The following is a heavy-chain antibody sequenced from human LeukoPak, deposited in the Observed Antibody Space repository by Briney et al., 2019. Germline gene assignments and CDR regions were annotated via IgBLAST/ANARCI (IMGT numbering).Heavy chain of an antibody. D-gene: IGHD6-13*01. Sequence: SETLSLTCTVSGGSISSGGYYWSWIRQHPGKGLEWIGYIYYSGSTYYNPSLKSRVTISVDTSKNQFSLKLSSVTAADTAVYYCARDGEYSSSWYRNYYYGMDVWGQGTTVTVSS. CDR3: ARDGEYSSSWYRNYYYGMDV. V-gene: IGHV4-31*03. CDR2: IYYSGST. CDR1: GGSISSGGYY. J-gene: IGHJ6*02.